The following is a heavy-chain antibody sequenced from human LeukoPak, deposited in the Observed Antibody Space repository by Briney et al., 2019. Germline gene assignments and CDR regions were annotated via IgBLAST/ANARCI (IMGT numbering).Heavy chain of an antibody. J-gene: IGHJ3*02. CDR3: ASVVFVNSGHAFDI. D-gene: IGHD3-10*01. CDR1: GFTFSSYA. CDR2: IRYDGSNK. V-gene: IGHV3-30*04. Sequence: PGRSLRLSCAASGFTFSSYAMHWVRQAPGKGLEWVAFIRYDGSNKYYADSVKGRFTISRDNAKNSLYLQMNSLRAEDTALYYCASVVFVNSGHAFDIWGQGTMVTVSS.